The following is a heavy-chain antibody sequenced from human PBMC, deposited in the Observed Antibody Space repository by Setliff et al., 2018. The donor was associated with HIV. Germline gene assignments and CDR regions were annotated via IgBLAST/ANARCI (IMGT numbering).Heavy chain of an antibody. CDR1: GGSISSHY. Sequence: SETLSLTCTVSGGSISSHYWSWIRQPPGKGLEWIGYIYYSGSTNYNPSLKSRVTISVDTSKNQFSLKLSSVTAADTAVYYCARDRGSSYYYYYMDVWGKGATVTV. D-gene: IGHD6-6*01. CDR2: IYYSGST. V-gene: IGHV4-59*11. CDR3: ARDRGSSYYYYYMDV. J-gene: IGHJ6*03.